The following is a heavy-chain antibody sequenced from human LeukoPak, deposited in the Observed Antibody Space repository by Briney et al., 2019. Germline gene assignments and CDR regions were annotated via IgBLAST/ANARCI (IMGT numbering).Heavy chain of an antibody. CDR2: IYYSGST. Sequence: SETLSLTCTVSGGSISSYYWSCIQQPPGKGLEWIGYIYYSGSTNYNPSLKSRVTISVDTSKNQFSLKLSSVTAADTAVYYCARRAGGWTPANYFDYWGQGTLVTVSS. CDR1: GGSISSYY. V-gene: IGHV4-59*08. CDR3: ARRAGGWTPANYFDY. D-gene: IGHD6-19*01. J-gene: IGHJ4*02.